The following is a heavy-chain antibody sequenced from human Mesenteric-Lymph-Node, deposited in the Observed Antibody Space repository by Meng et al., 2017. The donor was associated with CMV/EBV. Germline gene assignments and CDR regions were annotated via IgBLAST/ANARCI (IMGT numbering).Heavy chain of an antibody. CDR1: GGSLSSYF. V-gene: IGHV4-59*01. D-gene: IGHD6-13*01. CDR3: ARDPKTSSWYHFDS. J-gene: IGHJ4*02. CDR2: IYYSGRT. Sequence: SETLSLTCTVSGGSLSSYFWSWIRQPPGKGLEWIGYIYYSGRTNYNPSLKSRVTISVDTSKNQFSLRLTSVTAADTAVYFCARDPKTSSWYHFDSWGQGTLVTVSS.